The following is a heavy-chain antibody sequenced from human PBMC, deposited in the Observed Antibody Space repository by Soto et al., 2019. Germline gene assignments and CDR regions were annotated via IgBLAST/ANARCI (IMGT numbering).Heavy chain of an antibody. CDR1: GGTFSTYT. CDR3: AGDPDSHYNYCHASSYP. D-gene: IGHD4-4*01. CDR2: IIPIIGII. V-gene: IGHV1-69*08. Sequence: QVQLVQSGAEVKKPGSAVKVSCKASGGTFSTYTITWVRQAPGQGLEWMGRIIPIIGIINYAQKFQGRVTISADKFTGTAYMELTGLRSDDTAVYYCAGDPDSHYNYCHASSYPWGQGTLVTVSS. J-gene: IGHJ5*02.